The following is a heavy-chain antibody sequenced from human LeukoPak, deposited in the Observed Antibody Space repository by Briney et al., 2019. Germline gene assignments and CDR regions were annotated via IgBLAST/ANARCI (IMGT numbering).Heavy chain of an antibody. CDR2: IYSGGSI. CDR1: GFTVSSNY. CDR3: ASGKETSMAQGY. Sequence: PGGSLRLSCAVSGFTVSSNYMTWVRQAPGKGLEWVSVIYSGGSIYYADSVKGRFTISRVISKNTVDLQLNSLRAEDTAVYYCASGKETSMAQGYWGQGTLVTVSS. D-gene: IGHD5-18*01. V-gene: IGHV3-53*01. J-gene: IGHJ4*02.